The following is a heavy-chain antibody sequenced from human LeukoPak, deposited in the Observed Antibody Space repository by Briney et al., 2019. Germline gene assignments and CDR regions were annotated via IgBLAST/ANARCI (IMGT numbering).Heavy chain of an antibody. V-gene: IGHV4-31*03. J-gene: IGHJ5*02. CDR1: GGSISTGSYY. Sequence: SETLSLTCTVSGGSISTGSYYWSWIRQHPGKGLEWIGYICSSGSTYYNPSLKSRVTISVDTSKNQFSLKLSSLTAADTAVYYCARDDKGGWFDPWGQGTLVTVSS. D-gene: IGHD3-16*01. CDR3: ARDDKGGWFDP. CDR2: ICSSGST.